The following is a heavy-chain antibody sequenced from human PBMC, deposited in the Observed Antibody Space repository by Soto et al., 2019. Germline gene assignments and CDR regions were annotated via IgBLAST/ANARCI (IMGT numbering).Heavy chain of an antibody. V-gene: IGHV3-53*01. D-gene: IGHD3-22*01. CDR1: GFTVSSSY. Sequence: PGGSLRLSCAASGFTVSSSYMSCVRQAPGKGLEWVSVIYSGGSTYYADSVKGRFTISRDNSKNTLYLQMNSLRAEDTAVYYCARVSLIYYDSSGYFDYWGQGTLVTVSS. CDR2: IYSGGST. J-gene: IGHJ4*02. CDR3: ARVSLIYYDSSGYFDY.